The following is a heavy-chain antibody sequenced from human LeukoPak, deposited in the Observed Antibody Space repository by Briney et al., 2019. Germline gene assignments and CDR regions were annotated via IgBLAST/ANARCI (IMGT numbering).Heavy chain of an antibody. CDR3: SRDFQGY. J-gene: IGHJ4*02. V-gene: IGHV3-7*01. CDR1: GGSISSSSYY. CDR2: TKEDGSEK. Sequence: ETLSLTCTVSGGSISSSSYYWGWIRQPPGKGLEWVGRTKEDGSEKYYGDSVKGRFTISRDNVKNSLYLEMNSLRVEDSAVYYCSRDFQGYWGQGTLVTVSS.